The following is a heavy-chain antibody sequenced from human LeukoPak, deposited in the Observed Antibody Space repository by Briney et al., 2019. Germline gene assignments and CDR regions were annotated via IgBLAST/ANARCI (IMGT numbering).Heavy chain of an antibody. J-gene: IGHJ6*03. Sequence: GASVKVSCKASGYTFTSYYMHWVRQTPGQGLEWMGIINPSGGSTSYAQKFQGRVTMTRDTSISTAYMELSRLRSDDTAVYYCARDYYYGSGSYYTPTHYYYYYYMDVWGKGTTVTISS. CDR3: ARDYYYGSGSYYTPTHYYYYYYMDV. V-gene: IGHV1-46*01. D-gene: IGHD3-10*01. CDR2: INPSGGST. CDR1: GYTFTSYY.